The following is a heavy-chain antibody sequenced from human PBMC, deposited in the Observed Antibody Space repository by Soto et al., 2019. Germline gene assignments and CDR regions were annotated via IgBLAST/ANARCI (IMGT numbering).Heavy chain of an antibody. D-gene: IGHD4-17*01. CDR1: GFTFSSYA. V-gene: IGHV3-23*01. J-gene: IGHJ4*02. CDR3: AKATSMTTVTTFGY. Sequence: EVQLLESGGGLVQPGGSLRLSCAASGFTFSSYAMSWVRQAPGKGLEWVSAISGSGGSTYYADSVKGRFTISRDNSKNTLDLQMNSRRAEDTAVYYCAKATSMTTVTTFGYWGQGTLVNVSS. CDR2: ISGSGGST.